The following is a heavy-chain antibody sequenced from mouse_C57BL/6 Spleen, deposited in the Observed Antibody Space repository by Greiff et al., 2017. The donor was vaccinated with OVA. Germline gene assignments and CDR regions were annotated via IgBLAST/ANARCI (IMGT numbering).Heavy chain of an antibody. V-gene: IGHV1-55*01. CDR1: GYTFTSYW. CDR3: ARGGYGNYAAWFAY. Sequence: QVQLKQPGAELVKPGASVKMSCKASGYTFTSYWITWVKQRPGQGLEWIGDIYPGSGSTNYNEKFKSKATLTVDTSSSTASMQLSSLTSEDSAVYYCARGGYGNYAAWFAYWGQGTLVTVSA. J-gene: IGHJ3*01. D-gene: IGHD2-10*02. CDR2: IYPGSGST.